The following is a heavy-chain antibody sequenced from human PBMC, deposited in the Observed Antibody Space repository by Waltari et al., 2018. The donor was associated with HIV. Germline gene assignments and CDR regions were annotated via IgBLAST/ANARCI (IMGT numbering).Heavy chain of an antibody. Sequence: EVQLVESGGGLVQPGRSLSLSCEASGFTFDDYAIHWVLQAPGKGLEWVSGISWNSGSIGYADSVKGRFTIYRDNAKNSLYLQMNSLRAEDTALYYCAKANRLGLYGGNPPAFDYWGQGTLVTVSS. D-gene: IGHD4-17*01. V-gene: IGHV3-9*01. J-gene: IGHJ4*02. CDR3: AKANRLGLYGGNPPAFDY. CDR1: GFTFDDYA. CDR2: ISWNSGSI.